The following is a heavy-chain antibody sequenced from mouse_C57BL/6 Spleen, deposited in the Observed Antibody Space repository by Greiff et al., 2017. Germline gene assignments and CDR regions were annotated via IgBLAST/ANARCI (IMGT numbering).Heavy chain of an antibody. CDR3: ARRIGNYEGPSDAMDY. J-gene: IGHJ4*01. D-gene: IGHD2-1*01. Sequence: EVNVVESGGDLVKPGGSLKLSCAASGFTFSSYGMSWVRQTPDKRLEWVATISSGGSYTYYPDSVKGRFTISRDNAKNTLYLQMSSLKSEDTAMYYCARRIGNYEGPSDAMDYWGQGTSVTVSS. V-gene: IGHV5-6*02. CDR2: ISSGGSYT. CDR1: GFTFSSYG.